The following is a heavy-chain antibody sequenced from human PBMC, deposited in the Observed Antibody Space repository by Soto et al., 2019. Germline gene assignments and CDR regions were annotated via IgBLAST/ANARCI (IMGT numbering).Heavy chain of an antibody. CDR3: AGDCPVCSSPNT. CDR1: GGSISSGGYY. V-gene: IGHV4-31*03. J-gene: IGHJ4*02. Sequence: QVQLQESGPGLVKPSQTLSLTCTVSGGSISSGGYYWSWIRQHPGKGLEWIGYIHYSGSTYYNPSLKSRDIKSLDTFKTQFSLRLCSVTAADTAVYYCAGDCPVCSSPNTWGQGTLVTVSS. CDR2: IHYSGST. D-gene: IGHD2-2*01.